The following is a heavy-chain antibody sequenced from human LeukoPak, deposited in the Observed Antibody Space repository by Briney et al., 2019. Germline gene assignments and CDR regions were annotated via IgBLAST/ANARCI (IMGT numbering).Heavy chain of an antibody. CDR3: ARAVSGDVTDY. V-gene: IGHV1-2*02. CDR1: GYNFIGYY. Sequence: ASVKVSCKASGYNFIGYYIYWMRQAPGQRLEYMGWISANSGSTNYAENFQGRVSMTRDTSISTVYMELSRLRFDDTAVYYCARAVSGDVTDYWGQGTLVTVSS. CDR2: ISANSGST. D-gene: IGHD3-10*01. J-gene: IGHJ4*02.